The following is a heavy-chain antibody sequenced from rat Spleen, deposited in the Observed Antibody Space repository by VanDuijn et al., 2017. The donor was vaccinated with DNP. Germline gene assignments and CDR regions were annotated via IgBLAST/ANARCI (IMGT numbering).Heavy chain of an antibody. D-gene: IGHD1-11*01. J-gene: IGHJ2*01. CDR1: GFTFSDYN. CDR2: ISYDGSST. V-gene: IGHV5-7*01. Sequence: EVQLVESGGGLVQPGRSLKLSCAASGFTFSDYNMAWVRQAPKKGLEWVATISYDGSSTYYRDSVKGRFTISRDNAKSTLYLQMSTVGSEDTAIYFCARGPNYGVHVDFLDYWGQGVMVTVSS. CDR3: ARGPNYGVHVDFLDY.